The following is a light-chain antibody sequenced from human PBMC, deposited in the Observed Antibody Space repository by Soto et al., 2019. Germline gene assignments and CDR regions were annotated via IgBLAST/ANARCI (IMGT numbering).Light chain of an antibody. V-gene: IGLV1-40*01. CDR2: GNN. Sequence: QSVVPQPPSVSGAPGQRVTISCTGSSSNIGAGYDVHWYQQFPGTAPKLLIYGNNNRPSGVPDRFSGSKSGTSASLAITGLQAEDEADYYCLSFATRLNSVVFGGGTKLTVL. CDR1: SSNIGAGYD. J-gene: IGLJ2*01. CDR3: LSFATRLNSVV.